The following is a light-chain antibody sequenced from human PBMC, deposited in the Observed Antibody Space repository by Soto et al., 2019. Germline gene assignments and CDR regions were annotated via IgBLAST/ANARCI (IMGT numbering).Light chain of an antibody. CDR3: SSYASSSPLV. CDR2: EVT. Sequence: QSALTQPASVSGSPGQSITISCTGTSSDVGGYNYVSWYQQHPGKAPKLMIYEVTDRPSGVSNRFSGSKSGKTASLTISGLQAEDEAEYYCSSYASSSPLVFGTGTQLTVL. J-gene: IGLJ1*01. V-gene: IGLV2-14*01. CDR1: SSDVGGYNY.